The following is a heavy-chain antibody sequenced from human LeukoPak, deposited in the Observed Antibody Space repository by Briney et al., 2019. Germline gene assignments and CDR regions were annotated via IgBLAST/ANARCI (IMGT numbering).Heavy chain of an antibody. J-gene: IGHJ4*02. CDR3: AREHKDYDGDGYYYDN. CDR1: GGSISNYY. V-gene: IGHV4-4*07. Sequence: PSETLSLTCTVSGGSISNYYWAWIRQPAGQALEWIGRLYVGRNTDHNPSLKSRVTMSVDSSKNQFSLRLRSVTAADTAVYYCAREHKDYDGDGYYYDNWGQGTLVTVSS. CDR2: LYVGRNT. D-gene: IGHD3-22*01.